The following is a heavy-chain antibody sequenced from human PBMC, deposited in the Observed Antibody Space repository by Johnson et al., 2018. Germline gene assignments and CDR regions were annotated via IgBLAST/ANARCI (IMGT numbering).Heavy chain of an antibody. CDR1: GFTFTDFA. Sequence: EVQLVESGGGLSQPGGSLRLSCAASGFTFTDFAMSWVRQAPGRGLEWVSMITGSGRHTYYAAPVKGRFTIARNNAKNSLYLQMNRLTGEDTALYYCARDAVDGGVSGFFYMDVWGKGTAVTVSS. CDR2: ITGSGRHT. D-gene: IGHD2-8*02. CDR3: ARDAVDGGVSGFFYMDV. V-gene: IGHV3-23*04. J-gene: IGHJ6*03.